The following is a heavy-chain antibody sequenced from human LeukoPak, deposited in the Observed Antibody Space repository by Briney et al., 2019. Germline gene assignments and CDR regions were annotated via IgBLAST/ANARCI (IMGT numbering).Heavy chain of an antibody. CDR3: AKDTGPMIAVVTNPFDY. CDR1: GFTFSSYS. V-gene: IGHV3-30-3*01. CDR2: MSNDGSKT. D-gene: IGHD3-22*01. Sequence: PGRSLRLSCAASGFTFSSYSMHWVRQAPGKGLEWVAVMSNDGSKTYYADSVKGRFTISRDNSKNTLYLQMNSLRGEDTAVYYCAKDTGPMIAVVTNPFDYWGQGTLVTVSS. J-gene: IGHJ4*02.